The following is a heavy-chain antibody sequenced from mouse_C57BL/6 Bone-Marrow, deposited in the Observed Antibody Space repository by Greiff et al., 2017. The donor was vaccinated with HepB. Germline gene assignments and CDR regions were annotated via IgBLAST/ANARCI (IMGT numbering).Heavy chain of an antibody. CDR1: GFNIKDDY. Sequence: EVQRVESGAELVRPGASVKLSCTASGFNIKDDYMHWVKQRPEQGLEWIGWIDPENGDTEYASKFQGKATITADTSSNTAYLQLSSLTSEDTAVYYCTTYYYGSGRFDYWGQGTTLTVSS. J-gene: IGHJ2*01. CDR3: TTYYYGSGRFDY. D-gene: IGHD1-1*01. CDR2: IDPENGDT. V-gene: IGHV14-4*01.